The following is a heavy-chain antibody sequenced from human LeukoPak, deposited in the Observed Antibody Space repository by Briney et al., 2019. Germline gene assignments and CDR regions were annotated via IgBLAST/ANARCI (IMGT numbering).Heavy chain of an antibody. Sequence: GGSLRLSCAASGFTFSSYGMHWVRQAPGKGLEWVAVISYDGSNKYYADSVKGRFTISRDNSKNTLYLQMSSLRAEDTAVYYCAKDSSVAAPYGMDVWGQGTTVTVSS. V-gene: IGHV3-30*18. D-gene: IGHD6-19*01. CDR2: ISYDGSNK. CDR3: AKDSSVAAPYGMDV. CDR1: GFTFSSYG. J-gene: IGHJ6*02.